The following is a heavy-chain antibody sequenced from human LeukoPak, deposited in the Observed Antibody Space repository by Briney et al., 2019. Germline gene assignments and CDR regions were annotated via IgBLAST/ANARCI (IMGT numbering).Heavy chain of an antibody. D-gene: IGHD3-3*01. CDR1: GFTFGDYA. CDR3: TRFTIVGVVDAFDI. CDR2: IRSKVYGGTT. V-gene: IGHV3-49*04. J-gene: IGHJ3*02. Sequence: GGSLRLSCTASGFTFGDYAMSWVRQAPGKGLEWVGFIRSKVYGGTTEYAASVKVRFTNSRDDSKSIAYLQMTSLKTEDAGVYYCTRFTIVGVVDAFDIWGQGTMVTVSS.